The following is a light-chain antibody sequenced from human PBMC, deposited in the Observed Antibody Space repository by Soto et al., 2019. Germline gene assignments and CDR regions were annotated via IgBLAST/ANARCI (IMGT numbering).Light chain of an antibody. V-gene: IGKV3-15*01. CDR1: QSVGPN. J-gene: IGKJ1*01. CDR2: HVS. Sequence: EIMLKNSPATLSVRQRDSATLSCRASQSVGPNIVWYQQRFGQSPRLLIYHVSTRATGVPARFSGSGSETEFTLTISSLQPEDFAIYYCHQYNNWPSWTFGQGTMVDIK. CDR3: HQYNNWPSWT.